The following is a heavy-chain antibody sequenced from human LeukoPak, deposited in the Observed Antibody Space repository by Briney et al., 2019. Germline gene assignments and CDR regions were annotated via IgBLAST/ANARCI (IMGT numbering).Heavy chain of an antibody. J-gene: IGHJ5*02. CDR2: IIPIFGTA. Sequence: SVKVSCKASGGTFSSYAISWVRQAPGQGLEWMGGIIPIFGTANYAQKFQGRVTITTDESTSTVYMELSSLRGEDTAVYYCARDMLFGESVYNWFDPWGQGTLVTVSS. V-gene: IGHV1-69*05. D-gene: IGHD3/OR15-3a*01. CDR1: GGTFSSYA. CDR3: ARDMLFGESVYNWFDP.